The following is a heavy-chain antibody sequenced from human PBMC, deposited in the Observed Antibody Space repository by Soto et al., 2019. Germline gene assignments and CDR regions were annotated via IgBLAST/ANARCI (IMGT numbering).Heavy chain of an antibody. Sequence: ASVKVSCKASGYTFTSYYMHWVRQAPGQGLEWLGIINPSGGSTSYAQKLRGRVTMTRDTSTSTVYMELSSLRSEDTAVYYCARDRGHSSSWDYFDYWGLGTLVTVSS. CDR3: ARDRGHSSSWDYFDY. CDR1: GYTFTSYY. CDR2: INPSGGST. V-gene: IGHV1-46*01. J-gene: IGHJ4*02. D-gene: IGHD6-13*01.